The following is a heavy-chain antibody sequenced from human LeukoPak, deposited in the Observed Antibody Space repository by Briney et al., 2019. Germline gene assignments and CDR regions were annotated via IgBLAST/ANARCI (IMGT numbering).Heavy chain of an antibody. D-gene: IGHD3-16*02. CDR1: GGSISSGSYY. CDR2: IYTSGST. CDR3: ARPRRDYVWGSHRPPSLIDY. Sequence: SQTLSLTCTVSGGSISSGSYYWSWIRQPAGRGLEWIVRIYTSGSTNYNPSLKSRVTISVDTSKNQFSLKLSSVTAADTAVYYCARPRRDYVWGSHRPPSLIDYWGQGTLVTVSS. V-gene: IGHV4-61*02. J-gene: IGHJ4*02.